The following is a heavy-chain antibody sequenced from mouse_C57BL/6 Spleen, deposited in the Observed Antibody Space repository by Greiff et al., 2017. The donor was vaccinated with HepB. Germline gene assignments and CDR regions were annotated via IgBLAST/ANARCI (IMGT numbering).Heavy chain of an antibody. CDR3: YYYGISGLCYFDV. CDR2: IYPGSGST. J-gene: IGHJ1*01. Sequence: QVQLQQPGAELVKPGASVKMSCKASGYTFTSYWITWVKQRPGQGLEWIGDIYPGSGSTNYNEKFKSKATLTVDTSSNTAYMQLSSLTSENSAVYYCYYYGISGLCYFDVWGAGTTVTVSS. V-gene: IGHV1-55*01. D-gene: IGHD1-1*01. CDR1: GYTFTSYW.